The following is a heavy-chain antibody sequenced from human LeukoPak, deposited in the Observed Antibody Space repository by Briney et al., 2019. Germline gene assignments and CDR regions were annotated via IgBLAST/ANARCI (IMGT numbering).Heavy chain of an antibody. CDR2: ISAYNGNT. D-gene: IGHD3-16*02. CDR1: GYTFTSYG. V-gene: IGHV1-18*01. Sequence: ASVKVSCKASGYTFTSYGISWVRQAPGQGLEWMGWISAYNGNTNYAQKLQGRVTMTTDTSTSTAYMELRSLRSDDTAVYYYARDRTRGDDYVWGSYRKGVDYWGQGTLVTVSS. CDR3: ARDRTRGDDYVWGSYRKGVDY. J-gene: IGHJ4*02.